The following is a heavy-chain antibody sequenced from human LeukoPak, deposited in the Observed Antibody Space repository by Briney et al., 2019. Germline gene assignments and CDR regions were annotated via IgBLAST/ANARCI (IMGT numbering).Heavy chain of an antibody. CDR1: GSSISSYY. Sequence: SETLSLTCTVSGSSISSYYWSWIRQPPGKGLEWIGYIYYSGSTNYNPSLKSRVTISVDTSKNQFSLKLSSVTAADTAVYYCARVRGYSKSFDYWGQGTLVTVSS. CDR2: IYYSGST. CDR3: ARVRGYSKSFDY. J-gene: IGHJ4*02. D-gene: IGHD4-11*01. V-gene: IGHV4-59*01.